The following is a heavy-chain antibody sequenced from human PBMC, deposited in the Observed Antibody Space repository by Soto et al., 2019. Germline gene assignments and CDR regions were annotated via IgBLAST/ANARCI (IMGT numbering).Heavy chain of an antibody. CDR3: ARIPSYYDFWSGSTSLYGMDV. CDR2: IYYSGST. V-gene: IGHV4-31*03. J-gene: IGHJ6*02. Sequence: SETLSLTCSVSGGSISSGGYYWSWIRQHPGKGLEWIGYIYYSGSTYYNPSLKSRVTISVDTSKNQFSLKLSSVTAADTAVYYCARIPSYYDFWSGSTSLYGMDVWGQGTTVTVSS. CDR1: GGSISSGGYY. D-gene: IGHD3-3*01.